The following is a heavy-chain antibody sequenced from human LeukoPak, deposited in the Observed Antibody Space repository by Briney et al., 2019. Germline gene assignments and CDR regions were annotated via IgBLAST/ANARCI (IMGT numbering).Heavy chain of an antibody. D-gene: IGHD5-18*01. CDR1: GFTFSDHY. J-gene: IGHJ4*02. CDR2: TRNKANSYTT. CDR3: ASSGYSYGYYFDY. Sequence: GGSLRLSCAASGFTFSDHYMDWVRQAPGKGLEWVGRTRNKANSYTTEYAASVKGRFTISRDDSKNSLYLQMNSLKTEDTAVYYCASSGYSYGYYFDYWGQGTLVTVSS. V-gene: IGHV3-72*01.